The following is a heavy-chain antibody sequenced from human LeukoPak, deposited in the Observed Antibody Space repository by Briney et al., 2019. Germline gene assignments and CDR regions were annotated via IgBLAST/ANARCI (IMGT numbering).Heavy chain of an antibody. CDR2: ISHDGSTI. D-gene: IGHD6-13*01. CDR1: GFTFDSYD. J-gene: IGHJ3*02. CDR3: AKGIAAAGYDAFDI. V-gene: IGHV3-30*18. Sequence: GRSLRLSCAVSGFTFDSYDMHWVRQAPGKGLEWVAVISHDGSTIYYADSVEGRFTISRDNTDNTLFLQMNSLRAEDTAVYYCAKGIAAAGYDAFDIWGQGTMVTVSS.